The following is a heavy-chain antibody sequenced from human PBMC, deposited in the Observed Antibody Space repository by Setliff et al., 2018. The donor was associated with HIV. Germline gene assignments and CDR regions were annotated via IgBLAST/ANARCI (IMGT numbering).Heavy chain of an antibody. V-gene: IGHV4-30-4*08. Sequence: PSETLSLTCTVSGGSISSGDYFLSWIRQAPGKGLEWIGCIYYSVSAYYNPSLQSRVTISVDTSKNQVSLKLNSMTAADTAVYFCVRGPQWLVQKGRVYYFDDWGQGALVTVTS. D-gene: IGHD6-19*01. CDR3: VRGPQWLVQKGRVYYFDD. J-gene: IGHJ4*02. CDR1: GGSISSGDYF. CDR2: IYYSVSA.